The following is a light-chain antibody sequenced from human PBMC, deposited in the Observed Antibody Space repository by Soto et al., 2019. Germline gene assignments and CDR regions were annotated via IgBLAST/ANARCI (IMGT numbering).Light chain of an antibody. J-gene: IGKJ2*01. CDR3: QQYETLPYT. CDR1: QDIKNF. V-gene: IGKV1-33*01. CDR2: HTS. Sequence: DIQMTQSPSSLPASVGDRVTIACQASQDIKNFLNWYQQRPGEAPKLLIFHTSTLEAGVPSRFSGSGSGTSFTVTITSLQPEDFATYYCQQYETLPYTFGQGTTVDIK.